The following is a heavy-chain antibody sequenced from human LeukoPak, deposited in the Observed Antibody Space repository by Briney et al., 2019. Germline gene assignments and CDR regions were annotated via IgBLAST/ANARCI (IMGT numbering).Heavy chain of an antibody. V-gene: IGHV1-18*01. J-gene: IGHJ5*02. D-gene: IGHD5-24*01. CDR1: GNTFTSYG. Sequence: ASVKVSCKASGNTFTSYGISWVRQAPGQGLEWMGWISAYNGNTNYAQKLQGRVTMTTDTSTSTAYMELRSLRSDDTAVYYCARGGGDGYNPAYNWFDPWGQGTLVTVSS. CDR3: ARGGGDGYNPAYNWFDP. CDR2: ISAYNGNT.